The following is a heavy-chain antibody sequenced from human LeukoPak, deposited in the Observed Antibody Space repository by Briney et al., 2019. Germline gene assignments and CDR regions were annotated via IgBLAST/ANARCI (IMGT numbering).Heavy chain of an antibody. Sequence: ASVKVSCKASGYTFTGYYMHWVRQARGQGLEGMGWINPNSGGTNYAQKFQGRVTMTRATSISTAYMELSRLRSDDTAVYYCARARFLEGNWFDPWGQGTLVTVSS. D-gene: IGHD3-3*01. CDR2: INPNSGGT. V-gene: IGHV1-2*02. CDR1: GYTFTGYY. CDR3: ARARFLEGNWFDP. J-gene: IGHJ5*02.